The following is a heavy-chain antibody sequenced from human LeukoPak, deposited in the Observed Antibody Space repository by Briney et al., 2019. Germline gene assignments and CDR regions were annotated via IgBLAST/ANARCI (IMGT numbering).Heavy chain of an antibody. D-gene: IGHD3-22*01. CDR1: GYSISSGYH. Sequence: PSETLSLTCVVSGYSISSGYHWGWIRQPPGKGLEWIGSVYRSGTTYYDPSLKSRVTISVDTSKNQFSLKLSSVTAAVTAVYYCARGDSSGYYDFDYWGQGTLVTVSS. V-gene: IGHV4-38-2*01. CDR3: ARGDSSGYYDFDY. J-gene: IGHJ4*02. CDR2: VYRSGTT.